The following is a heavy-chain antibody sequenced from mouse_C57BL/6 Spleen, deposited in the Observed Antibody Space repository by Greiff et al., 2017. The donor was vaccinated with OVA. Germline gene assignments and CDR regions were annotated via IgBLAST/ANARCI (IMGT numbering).Heavy chain of an antibody. D-gene: IGHD1-1*01. CDR3: AGYYDGRGY. CDR2: IYPGDGDT. Sequence: QVQLQQSGPELVKPGASVKISCKASGYAFSSSWLNWVKQRPGKGLVWIGRIYPGDGDTNYNGKFKGKATLTADKSSSTAYMQLSSLTSEDSAVYFCAGYYDGRGYWGQGTTLTVSS. CDR1: GYAFSSSW. V-gene: IGHV1-82*01. J-gene: IGHJ2*01.